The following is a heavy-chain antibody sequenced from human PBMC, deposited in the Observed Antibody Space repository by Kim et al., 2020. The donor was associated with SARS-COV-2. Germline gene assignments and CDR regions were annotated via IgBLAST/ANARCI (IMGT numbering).Heavy chain of an antibody. CDR3: AREAGGDISGTFDP. D-gene: IGHD3-10*01. CDR1: GFTFSLYS. V-gene: IGHV3-21*01. CDR2: ISSSSSYI. J-gene: IGHJ5*02. Sequence: GALRLSCAASGFTFSLYSMNWVRQAPGKGLEWVSSISSSSSYIYYADSVKGRFTISRDNAKNSLDLQMNSLRVEGTAVYFCAREAGGDISGTFDPWGQG.